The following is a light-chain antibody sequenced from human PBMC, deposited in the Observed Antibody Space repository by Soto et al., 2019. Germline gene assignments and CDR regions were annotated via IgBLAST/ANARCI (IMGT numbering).Light chain of an antibody. CDR3: QHYPSYPEA. CDR1: QTISSW. J-gene: IGKJ1*01. V-gene: IGKV1-5*03. CDR2: KAS. Sequence: DIQMTQSPSTLSGSVGDRVTITCRSSQTISSWLAWDQQKPGKAPKLLIYKASTLKSGVPSRFSGSGSGTEFTLTISSLQPDDFASYSSQHYPSYPEAFDQGNKVDIK.